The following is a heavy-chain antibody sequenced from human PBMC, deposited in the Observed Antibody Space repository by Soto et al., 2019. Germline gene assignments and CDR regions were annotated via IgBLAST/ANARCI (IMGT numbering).Heavy chain of an antibody. CDR3: ARGGSAFDI. Sequence: SETLSLTCTVSGGSISSSSYYWGWIRQPPGKGLEWIGSIYYSGSTYYNPSLKSRVTISVDTSKNQFSLKLSSVTAADTAVYYCARGGSAFDIWGQGTMVTVSS. D-gene: IGHD3-16*01. CDR1: GGSISSSSYY. CDR2: IYYSGST. J-gene: IGHJ3*02. V-gene: IGHV4-39*01.